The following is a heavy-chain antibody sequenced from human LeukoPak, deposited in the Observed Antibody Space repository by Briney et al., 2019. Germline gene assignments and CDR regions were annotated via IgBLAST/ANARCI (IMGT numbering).Heavy chain of an antibody. Sequence: GESLKISCKGSGYSFTSYWIGWVRQMPGKGLEWMGIIYPGDSDTRYSPSFQGQVTISADKSISTAYLQWSSLKASDTAMYYCARETGSSGWYLDDGSGRIDYWGQGTLVTVSS. CDR1: GYSFTSYW. CDR3: ARETGSSGWYLDDGSGRIDY. D-gene: IGHD6-19*01. J-gene: IGHJ4*02. V-gene: IGHV5-51*01. CDR2: IYPGDSDT.